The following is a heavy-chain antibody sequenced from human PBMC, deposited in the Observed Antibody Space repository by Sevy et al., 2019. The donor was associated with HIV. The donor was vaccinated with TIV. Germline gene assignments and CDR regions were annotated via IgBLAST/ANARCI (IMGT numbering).Heavy chain of an antibody. CDR1: GGSIGSSLYY. Sequence: ETLSLTCSVSGGSIGSSLYYWGWIRQPPGKGLEGIGSIYYTGNTSYNSSLRRRVTISVDSSTNQFSLRLGSVTAADTAIYFCARSEASNIVARPLYFFDYWGQGALVTVSS. CDR3: ARSEASNIVARPLYFFDY. J-gene: IGHJ4*02. D-gene: IGHD5-12*01. CDR2: IYYTGNT. V-gene: IGHV4-39*01.